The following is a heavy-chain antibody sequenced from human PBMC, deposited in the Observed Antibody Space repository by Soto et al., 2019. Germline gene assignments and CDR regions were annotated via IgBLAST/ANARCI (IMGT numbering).Heavy chain of an antibody. CDR1: GFTFSDYS. D-gene: IGHD2-15*01. CDR3: AREEGYCNGGPCYRGAFDY. J-gene: IGHJ3*01. V-gene: IGHV3-21*02. Sequence: EVQLVESGGGLVKPGGSPRLSCAASGFTFSDYSMLWVRQAPGKGLEWLAFIGNSNNPTFYADSVRGRLTISRDNPKNSLYLQMNSLREEDTAVYFCAREEGYCNGGPCYRGAFDYWGQGTIVTVSS. CDR2: IGNSNNPT.